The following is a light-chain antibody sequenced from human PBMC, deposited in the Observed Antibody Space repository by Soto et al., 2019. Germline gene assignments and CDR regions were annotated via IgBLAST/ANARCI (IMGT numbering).Light chain of an antibody. Sequence: QSVLTQPASVSGSPGQSITISCTGTSSDVGGYNYVSWYQQHPGKAPKLMISDVSNRPSGVSNRYSGSKSGNTASLTISELXXEFEADYYCSSYTTSSTYVXGXGTXX. J-gene: IGLJ1*01. CDR2: DVS. V-gene: IGLV2-14*01. CDR3: SSYTTSSTYV. CDR1: SSDVGGYNY.